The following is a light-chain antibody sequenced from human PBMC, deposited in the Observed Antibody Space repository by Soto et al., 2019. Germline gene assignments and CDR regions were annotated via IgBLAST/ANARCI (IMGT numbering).Light chain of an antibody. Sequence: QSLITHPPSLSGAPGQRVTISCTGTSSNIGAGQDVHWYRQLPGAAPKFLISDSNNRASGVPDRFSVSKSGASASLAITGLRAEDEGDYFCQSYGTSLSGLYVFGTGTKVTVL. V-gene: IGLV1-40*01. CDR2: DSN. J-gene: IGLJ1*01. CDR1: SSNIGAGQD. CDR3: QSYGTSLSGLYV.